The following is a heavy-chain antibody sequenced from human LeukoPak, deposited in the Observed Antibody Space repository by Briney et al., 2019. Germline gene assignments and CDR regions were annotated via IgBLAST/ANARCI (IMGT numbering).Heavy chain of an antibody. CDR3: AKDGYRITMIVVALHYFDY. V-gene: IGHV3-30*18. D-gene: IGHD3-22*01. CDR1: GFTFSTYG. CDR2: ISYDGSNK. Sequence: GGSLRLSCAASGFTFSTYGMHWVRQAPGKGLEWVAVISYDGSNKYYADSVKGRFTISRDNSKNTLYLQMNSLRAEDTAVYYCAKDGYRITMIVVALHYFDYWGQGTLVTVSS. J-gene: IGHJ4*02.